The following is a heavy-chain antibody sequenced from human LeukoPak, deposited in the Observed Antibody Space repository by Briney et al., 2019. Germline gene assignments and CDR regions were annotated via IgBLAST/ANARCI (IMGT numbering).Heavy chain of an antibody. J-gene: IGHJ4*02. Sequence: GRSLRLSCAASGFTFSSYGMHWVRQAPGKGLEWVAVISYDGSNKYYADSVKGRFTISRDNSKNTLYLQMNSLRAEDTAVYYCAKDSGRYSSGAGGTDYWGQGTLVTVSS. CDR2: ISYDGSNK. CDR3: AKDSGRYSSGAGGTDY. CDR1: GFTFSSYG. D-gene: IGHD6-19*01. V-gene: IGHV3-30*18.